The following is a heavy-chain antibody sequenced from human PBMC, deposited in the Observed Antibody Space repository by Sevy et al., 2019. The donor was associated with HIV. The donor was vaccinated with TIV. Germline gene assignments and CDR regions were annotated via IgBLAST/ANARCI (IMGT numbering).Heavy chain of an antibody. CDR3: VKSSYYYDSSGYSLTYNWFDP. J-gene: IGHJ5*02. CDR2: ISNNGGST. CDR1: GFTFSSYA. Sequence: GESLKISCSASGFTFSSYAMHWVRQAPGKGLEYVSAISNNGGSTYYADSVKDRFTISRDNSKNTLYLQMSSLRAEDTAVYYCVKSSYYYDSSGYSLTYNWFDPWGQGTLVTVSS. D-gene: IGHD3-22*01. V-gene: IGHV3-64D*06.